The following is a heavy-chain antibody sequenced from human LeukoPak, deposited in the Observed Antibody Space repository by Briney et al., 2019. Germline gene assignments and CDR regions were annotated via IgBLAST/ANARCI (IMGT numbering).Heavy chain of an antibody. J-gene: IGHJ5*02. Sequence: GGSLRLSCAASGFTFSIYAMSWVRQPPGKGREWVSAISCSGGSTYYADSVKGRFTIPRDNSKNTLYLQMNSLRAEDTAVYYCAKDLDIVVVPAAILDNWFDPWGQGTLVTVSS. V-gene: IGHV3-23*01. CDR1: GFTFSIYA. CDR2: ISCSGGST. D-gene: IGHD2-2*02. CDR3: AKDLDIVVVPAAILDNWFDP.